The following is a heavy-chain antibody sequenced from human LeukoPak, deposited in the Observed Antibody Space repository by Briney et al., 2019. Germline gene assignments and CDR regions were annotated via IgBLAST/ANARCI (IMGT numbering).Heavy chain of an antibody. J-gene: IGHJ4*02. D-gene: IGHD7-27*01. CDR1: GYTFTSYY. CDR3: AREWGNKAFDY. V-gene: IGHV1-46*01. CDR2: INPSGGST. Sequence: ASVKVSCKASGYTFTSYYMHWVRQAPGQELEWMGIINPSGGSTSYAQKFQGRVTMTRDTTTNTVYMELSSLRSEDTAVYYCAREWGNKAFDYWGQGTLVTVSS.